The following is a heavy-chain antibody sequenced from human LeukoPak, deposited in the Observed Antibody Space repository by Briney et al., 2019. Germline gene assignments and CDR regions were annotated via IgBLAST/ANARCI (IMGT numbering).Heavy chain of an antibody. Sequence: PSETLSLTCTVSGGSISSYYWSWIRQPAGMGLEWIGRIYTSGSTNYNPSLKSRVTMSVDTSKNQFSLKLSSVTAADTAVYYCARDQSSSWYRGYFDYWGQGTLVTVSS. D-gene: IGHD6-13*01. CDR2: IYTSGST. V-gene: IGHV4-4*07. J-gene: IGHJ4*02. CDR3: ARDQSSSWYRGYFDY. CDR1: GGSISSYY.